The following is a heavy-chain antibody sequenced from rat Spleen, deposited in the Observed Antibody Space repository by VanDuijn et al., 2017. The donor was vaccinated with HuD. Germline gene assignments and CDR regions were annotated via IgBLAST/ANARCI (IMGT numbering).Heavy chain of an antibody. CDR3: TRAMYTTDYYYAKGYYVMDA. J-gene: IGHJ4*01. CDR2: ISTGGSI. Sequence: EVQLVESGGGLVQPGRSLKLSCVASGFTFNKYWMTWVRQAPKKGLEWVASISTGGSIYYPDSVKGRFTFSRDPAQNTLYLQMNSLRSEDTATYYCTRAMYTTDYYYAKGYYVMDAWGQGASVTVSS. V-gene: IGHV5-31*01. CDR1: GFTFNKYW. D-gene: IGHD1-6*01.